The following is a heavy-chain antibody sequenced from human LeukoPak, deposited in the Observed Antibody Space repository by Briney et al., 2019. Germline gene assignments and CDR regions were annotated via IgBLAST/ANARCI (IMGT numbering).Heavy chain of an antibody. CDR1: GGSISSGGYY. D-gene: IGHD3-10*01. Sequence: SETLSLTCTVSGGSISSGGYYWSWIRQPPGKGLEWIGYIYYSGSTYYNPSLKSRVTISVDTSKNQFSLKLSSVTAADTAVHYCARDVRITMVRGDKYNWFDPWGQGTLVTVSS. CDR2: IYYSGST. V-gene: IGHV4-30-4*01. CDR3: ARDVRITMVRGDKYNWFDP. J-gene: IGHJ5*02.